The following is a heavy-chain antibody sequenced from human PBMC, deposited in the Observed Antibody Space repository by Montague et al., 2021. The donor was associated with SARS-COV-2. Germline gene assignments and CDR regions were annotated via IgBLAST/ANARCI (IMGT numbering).Heavy chain of an antibody. J-gene: IGHJ4*02. CDR1: GGSVSSGSYY. Sequence: SETLSLTCTVSGGSVSSGSYYWSWIRQPPGKGLEWIGYIYYSGSTNYNPSLKSRVTISVDTSKNQFSLKLSSVTAADTAVYYCARQMGQSSIFGVVIQYYFDYWGQGTLVTVSS. CDR2: IYYSGST. D-gene: IGHD3-3*01. V-gene: IGHV4-61*01. CDR3: ARQMGQSSIFGVVIQYYFDY.